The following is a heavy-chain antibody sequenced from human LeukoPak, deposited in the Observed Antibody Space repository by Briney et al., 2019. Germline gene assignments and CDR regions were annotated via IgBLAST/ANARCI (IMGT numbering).Heavy chain of an antibody. CDR3: ARGVGWLWFDP. Sequence: PSETLSLTCAVYGGSFSGYYWSWIRQPPGKGLEWIGENNHSGSTNYNPSLKSRVTISVDTSKNQFSLKLSSVTAADTAVYYCARGVGWLWFDPWGQGTLVTVSS. J-gene: IGHJ5*02. V-gene: IGHV4-34*01. CDR2: NNHSGST. D-gene: IGHD6-19*01. CDR1: GGSFSGYY.